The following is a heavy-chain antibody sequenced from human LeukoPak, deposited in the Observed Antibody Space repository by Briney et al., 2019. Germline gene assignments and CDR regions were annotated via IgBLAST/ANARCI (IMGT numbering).Heavy chain of an antibody. J-gene: IGHJ4*02. CDR2: ISGSGGST. D-gene: IGHD2-2*01. CDR3: ARLQLRHCSRTSCANEFDY. CDR1: GFTFSSYA. Sequence: GSLRLSCAASGFTFSSYAMSWVRQAPGKGLEWVSAISGSGGSTYYADSVKGRFTISRDNSKNTLYLQMNSLRAEDTAVYYCARLQLRHCSRTSCANEFDYWGQGTLVTVSS. V-gene: IGHV3-23*01.